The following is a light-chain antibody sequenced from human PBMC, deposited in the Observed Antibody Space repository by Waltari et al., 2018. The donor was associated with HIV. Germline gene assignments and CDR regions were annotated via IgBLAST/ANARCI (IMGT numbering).Light chain of an antibody. CDR2: VAS. CDR1: QSLRHSNGYDY. V-gene: IGKV2-28*01. CDR3: MQALQTPHT. J-gene: IGKJ2*01. Sequence: DIVMTQSPLFLSVTPGEAATISCRANQSLRHSNGYDYLDWFLQQPGQSPKLLIYVASTRVSRVPDRCRGRGVFTDFTLQISRVEPEDVGIYYCMQALQTPHTFGQGTRLDIK.